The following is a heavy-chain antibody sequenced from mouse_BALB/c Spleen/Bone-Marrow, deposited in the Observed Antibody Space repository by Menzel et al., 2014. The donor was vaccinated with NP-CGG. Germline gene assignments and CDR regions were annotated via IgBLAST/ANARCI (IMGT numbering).Heavy chain of an antibody. V-gene: IGHV1-9*01. D-gene: IGHD2-1*01. CDR2: ILPGSGST. CDR1: GYTFSSYW. CDR3: AREDGNHVGFAY. Sequence: QVQLQQSEAELMKPGASVKISCKATGYTFSSYWIEWVKQRPGHGLEWIGEILPGSGSTNYNEKFKGKATFTADTSSNTAYTQLSSLTSEDSAVYYCAREDGNHVGFAYWAQGTLVTVSA. J-gene: IGHJ3*01.